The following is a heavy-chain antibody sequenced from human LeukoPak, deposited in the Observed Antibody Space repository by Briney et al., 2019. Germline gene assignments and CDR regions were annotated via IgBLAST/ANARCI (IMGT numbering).Heavy chain of an antibody. V-gene: IGHV3-48*02. CDR3: AVWFGELLRAEYFQH. Sequence: TGGSLRLSCAASGFTFSGYEMNWVRQAPGKGLEWVSYISSSSSTIYYADSVKGRFSISRDNAKNSLYLQMNSLRDEDTAVYFCAVWFGELLRAEYFQHWGQGTLVTVSS. D-gene: IGHD3-10*01. J-gene: IGHJ1*01. CDR2: ISSSSSTI. CDR1: GFTFSGYE.